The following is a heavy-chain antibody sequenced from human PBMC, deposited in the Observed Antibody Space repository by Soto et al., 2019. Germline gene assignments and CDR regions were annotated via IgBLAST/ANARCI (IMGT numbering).Heavy chain of an antibody. D-gene: IGHD1-26*01. CDR3: ARWNSWSYCYDY. CDR1: GGSISSYY. J-gene: IGHJ4*02. CDR2: IYYSGST. Sequence: QVQLQESGPGLVKPSETLSLTCTVSGGSISSYYWSWIRQPPGKGLEWIGYIYYSGSTNYNPSLKSRVTISVDTSKNQFSLKLSSVTAADTAVYYCARWNSWSYCYDYWGQGTLVTVSS. V-gene: IGHV4-59*01.